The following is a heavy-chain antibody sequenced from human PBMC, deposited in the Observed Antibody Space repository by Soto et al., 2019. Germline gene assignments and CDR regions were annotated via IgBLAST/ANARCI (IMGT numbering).Heavy chain of an antibody. CDR3: ARGIEGWYQGRYYYGMDV. Sequence: QVQLQESGPGLVKPSETLSLTCTVSGGSVSSGSYYWSWIRQPPGKGLEWIGYIYYSGSTNYNLSLKIRVTISVDTSKNQFSLKLSSVTAADTAVYYCARGIEGWYQGRYYYGMDVWGQGPTVTVSS. V-gene: IGHV4-61*01. CDR1: GGSVSSGSYY. D-gene: IGHD6-19*01. J-gene: IGHJ6*02. CDR2: IYYSGST.